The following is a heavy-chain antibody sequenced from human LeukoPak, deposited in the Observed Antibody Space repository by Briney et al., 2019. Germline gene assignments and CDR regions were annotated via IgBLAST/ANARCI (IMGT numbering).Heavy chain of an antibody. D-gene: IGHD1-26*01. J-gene: IGHJ4*02. V-gene: IGHV3-21*01. CDR1: GFTFSSYS. CDR2: ISSSSSYI. Sequence: GGSLRLSCAASGFTFSSYSMNWVRQAPGKGLEWVSSISSSSSYIYYADSVKGRFTISRDNAKNSLYLQMNSLRAEDTAVHYCARDLGGSYLFDYWGQGTLVTVSS. CDR3: ARDLGGSYLFDY.